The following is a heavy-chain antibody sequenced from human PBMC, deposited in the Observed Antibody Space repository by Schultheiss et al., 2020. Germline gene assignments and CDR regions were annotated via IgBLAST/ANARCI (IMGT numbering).Heavy chain of an antibody. V-gene: IGHV3-21*01. Sequence: GGSLRLSCAASGFTFSSYSMNWVRQAPGKGLEWVSSISSSSSYIYYADSVKGRFTISRDNAKNSLYLQMNSLRAEDTAVYYCARDADSYGSDYWGQGTLVTGSS. CDR3: ARDADSYGSDY. D-gene: IGHD5-18*01. CDR2: ISSSSSYI. CDR1: GFTFSSYS. J-gene: IGHJ4*02.